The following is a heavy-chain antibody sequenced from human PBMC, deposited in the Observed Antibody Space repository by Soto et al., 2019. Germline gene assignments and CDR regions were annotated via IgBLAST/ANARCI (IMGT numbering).Heavy chain of an antibody. V-gene: IGHV4-30-2*01. CDR3: ARGIKGLQIDF. J-gene: IGHJ4*02. CDR2: IYQSGNT. D-gene: IGHD4-4*01. Sequence: SETLSLTCAVSGDSISRGAFSWSWIRQPPGKGLEWIGYIYQSGNTYYHPSLKSRVTISLERSKNQFSLKLSSVTAADTAVYYCARGIKGLQIDFWGQGALVTV. CDR1: GDSISRGAFS.